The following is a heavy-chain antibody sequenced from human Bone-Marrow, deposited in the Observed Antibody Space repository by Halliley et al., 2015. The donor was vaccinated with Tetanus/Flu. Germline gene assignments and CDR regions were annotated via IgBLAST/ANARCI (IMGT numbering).Heavy chain of an antibody. V-gene: IGHV4-59*01. D-gene: IGHD3-22*01. Sequence: GGTTYNPSLKSRVTISLDMSKNQFSLNLRSVTAADTAVYYCARDANPHHYDTGGHYFEAFDIWGQGAMVTVSS. CDR2: GGT. CDR3: ARDANPHHYDTGGHYFEAFDI. J-gene: IGHJ3*02.